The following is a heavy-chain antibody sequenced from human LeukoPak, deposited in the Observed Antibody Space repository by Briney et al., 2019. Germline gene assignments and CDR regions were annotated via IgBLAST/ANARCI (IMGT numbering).Heavy chain of an antibody. V-gene: IGHV3-74*01. D-gene: IGHD3-22*01. CDR2: ISNDGSTT. CDR1: GFTFSSDG. Sequence: GGSLRLSCAASGFTFSSDGKYWVRQAAGKGLVWVSRISNDGSTTAYADSVKGRFTISRDNAKNTLYLQMNSLRAEDTAVYYCARDSYSSGYDWGQGTLVTVSS. J-gene: IGHJ4*02. CDR3: ARDSYSSGYD.